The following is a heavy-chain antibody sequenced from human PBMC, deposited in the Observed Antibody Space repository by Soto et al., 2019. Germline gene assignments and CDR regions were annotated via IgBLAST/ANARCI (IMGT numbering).Heavy chain of an antibody. V-gene: IGHV1-69*01. CDR3: TWPSSGYYHDAFDI. CDR2: IVPVFGTP. J-gene: IGHJ3*02. CDR1: GGSFPSDT. Sequence: QVQLMQSGAEVKKPGSSVKVSCKASGGSFPSDTISWVRQAPGQGLEWLGGIVPVFGTPNHAQKFQGRVTISADGSTNTAYMELTSLRPEDTAVYYCTWPSSGYYHDAFDIWGQGTLVTVSS. D-gene: IGHD3-22*01.